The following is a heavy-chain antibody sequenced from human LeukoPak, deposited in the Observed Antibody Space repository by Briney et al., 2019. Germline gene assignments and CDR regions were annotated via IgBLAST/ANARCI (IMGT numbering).Heavy chain of an antibody. J-gene: IGHJ4*02. V-gene: IGHV3-23*01. CDR3: AKGSYDFWSGSPPFY. Sequence: PGGSLRLSCAASGFTFSSYAMSWVRQAPGKGLEWVSAISGSGGSTYYADSVKGRFTISRDNSKNTLYLQMNSLKAEDTAVYYCAKGSYDFWSGSPPFYWGQGTLVTVSS. CDR1: GFTFSSYA. D-gene: IGHD3-3*01. CDR2: ISGSGGST.